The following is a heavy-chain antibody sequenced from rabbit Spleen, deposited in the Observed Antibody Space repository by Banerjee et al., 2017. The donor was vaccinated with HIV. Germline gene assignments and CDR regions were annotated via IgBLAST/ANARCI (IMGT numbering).Heavy chain of an antibody. CDR3: ARDSSSSFSSYGMDL. J-gene: IGHJ6*01. D-gene: IGHD1-1*01. V-gene: IGHV1S40*01. Sequence: QSLEESGGDLVKPGASLTLTCTASGVSFSSSSYVCWVRQAPGKGLEWIACIDAGSSGFTYFATWAKGRFTCSKTSSTTATLQMTRLTVADTATYFCARDSSSSFSSYGMDLWGPGTLVTVS. CDR2: IDAGSSGFT. CDR1: GVSFSSSSY.